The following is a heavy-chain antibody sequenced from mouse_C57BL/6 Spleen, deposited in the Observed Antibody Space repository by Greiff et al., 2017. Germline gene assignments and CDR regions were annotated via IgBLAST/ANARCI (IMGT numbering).Heavy chain of an antibody. Sequence: VKLVESGPGLVQPSQSLSITCTVSGFSLTSYGVHWVRQSPGKGLEWLGVIWSGGSTDYNAAFISRLSISKDNSKSQVFFKMNSLQADDTAIYYCARNGYYGSNAMDYWGQGTSVTVSS. CDR2: IWSGGST. CDR3: ARNGYYGSNAMDY. CDR1: GFSLTSYG. J-gene: IGHJ4*01. D-gene: IGHD1-1*01. V-gene: IGHV2-2*01.